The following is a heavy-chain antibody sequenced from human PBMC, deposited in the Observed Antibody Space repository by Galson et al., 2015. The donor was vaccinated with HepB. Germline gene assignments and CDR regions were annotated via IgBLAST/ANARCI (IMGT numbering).Heavy chain of an antibody. V-gene: IGHV3-30*18. CDR1: EFTFSSYG. J-gene: IGHJ4*02. CDR2: ISYAGSNK. CDR3: AKDSGTGTADY. D-gene: IGHD1-1*01. Sequence: SLRLSCAASEFTFSSYGMHWVRQAPGRGLEWVAVISYAGSNKYYADSVKGRFTISRDNSKNTLYLQMNSLRAEDTAVYYCAKDSGTGTADYWGQGTLVTVSS.